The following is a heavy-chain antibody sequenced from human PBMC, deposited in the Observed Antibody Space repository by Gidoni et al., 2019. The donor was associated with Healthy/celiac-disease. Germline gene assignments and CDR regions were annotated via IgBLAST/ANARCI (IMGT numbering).Heavy chain of an antibody. J-gene: IGHJ4*02. V-gene: IGHV6-1*01. CDR3: ARDQRSGRSEYSSSSYFDY. D-gene: IGHD6-6*01. CDR2: TYYRSKWYN. Sequence: QVQLQQSGPGLVTPSQTPSLTCAISGARVSSNSAACNWIRQSPSRGLEWLGRTYYRSKWYNDYAVSVKSRITINPDTSKNQFSLQLNSVTPEDTAVYYCARDQRSGRSEYSSSSYFDYWGQGTLVTVSS. CDR1: GARVSSNSAA.